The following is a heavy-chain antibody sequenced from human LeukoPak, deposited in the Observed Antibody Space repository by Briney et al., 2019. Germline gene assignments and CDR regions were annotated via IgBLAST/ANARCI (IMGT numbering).Heavy chain of an antibody. CDR2: INPNSGGT. V-gene: IGHV1-2*02. D-gene: IGHD3-22*01. J-gene: IGHJ4*02. CDR1: GYTFTGYY. Sequence: ASVKVSCKASGYTFTGYYIHWVRQAPGQGLEWMGWINPNSGGTNYAQKFQGRVTMTRDTSISTAYMELSRLRSDDTAVYYCARGSDLYYYDSSGYFDYWGQGTLVTVSS. CDR3: ARGSDLYYYDSSGYFDY.